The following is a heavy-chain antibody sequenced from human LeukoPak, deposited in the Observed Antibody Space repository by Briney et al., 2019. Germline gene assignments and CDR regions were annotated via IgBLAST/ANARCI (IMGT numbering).Heavy chain of an antibody. D-gene: IGHD1-26*01. J-gene: IGHJ4*02. CDR1: GSSITTTDFD. CDR3: ARFKGGTGFVY. Sequence: SETLSLTCAVSGSSITTTDFDWAWIRQPPGQGFEWIATVSSSGKAYYYPSLMSRVTISVDTSKNQFSLDVTSVTAADTGLFYCARFKGGTGFVYWRRGILVIVS. V-gene: IGHV4-39*01. CDR2: VSSSGKA.